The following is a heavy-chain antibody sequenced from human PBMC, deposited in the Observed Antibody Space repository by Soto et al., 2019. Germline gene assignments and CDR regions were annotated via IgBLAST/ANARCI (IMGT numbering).Heavy chain of an antibody. CDR1: GFTFSGYW. V-gene: IGHV3-7*04. J-gene: IGHJ6*02. CDR2: IKQDGSEQ. CDR3: AREAG. Sequence: EVQLVESGGGLVQPGGSLRLSCVASGFTFSGYWMSWVRQAPGKGLEWVANIKQDGSEQFYVDSVKGRFTISRDNAKNSLYLQMKSLRAEDTAVYYCAREAGWGQGTTVTVSS.